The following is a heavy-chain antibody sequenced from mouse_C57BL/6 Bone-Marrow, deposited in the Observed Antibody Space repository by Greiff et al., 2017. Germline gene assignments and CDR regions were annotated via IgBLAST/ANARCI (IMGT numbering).Heavy chain of an antibody. CDR1: GFSLTSYG. J-gene: IGHJ4*01. Sequence: QVQLKESGPGLVQPSQSLSITCTVSGFSLTSYGVHWVRQSPGKGLEWLGVIWSGGSTDYNAAFISRLSISKDNSKSQVFFKMHSLQADDTAIYYCASPSGYPLAMDYWGKGTSVTVSS. V-gene: IGHV2-2*01. CDR2: IWSGGST. CDR3: ASPSGYPLAMDY. D-gene: IGHD2-2*01.